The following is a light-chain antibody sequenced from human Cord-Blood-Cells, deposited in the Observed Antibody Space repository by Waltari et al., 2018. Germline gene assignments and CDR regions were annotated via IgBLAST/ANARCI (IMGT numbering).Light chain of an antibody. CDR3: CSYAGSSTWV. CDR2: EDS. J-gene: IGLJ3*02. Sequence: QSALTQPASVSGSPGQSITISCTGTSSDVGSYNLVSWYQQHPGKAPKRMIYEDSKRPSGVSNRFSGSKSGNTASLTISGLQAEDEADYYCCSYAGSSTWVFGGGTKLTVL. V-gene: IGLV2-23*01. CDR1: SSDVGSYNL.